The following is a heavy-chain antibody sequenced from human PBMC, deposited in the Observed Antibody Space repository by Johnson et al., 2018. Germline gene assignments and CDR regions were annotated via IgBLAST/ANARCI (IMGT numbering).Heavy chain of an antibody. CDR3: ARSLKGGGVFFNY. Sequence: QEQLVQSGAEVKKHGASVKVACKASGYTFTSYDINWVRQAPGQGPEWMGWMNPDTGDTGYVQKFQGRVTMTRDTYISTAYIELTNLRSDDTAVYYCARSLKGGGVFFNYWGQGTLVTVSS. CDR1: GYTFTSYD. V-gene: IGHV1-8*01. J-gene: IGHJ4*02. D-gene: IGHD3-16*01. CDR2: MNPDTGDT.